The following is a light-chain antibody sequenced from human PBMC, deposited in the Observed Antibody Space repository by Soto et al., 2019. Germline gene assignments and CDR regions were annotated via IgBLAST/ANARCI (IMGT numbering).Light chain of an antibody. CDR1: SSDVGGYNF. CDR3: SSYTGSDTLI. CDR2: EVT. J-gene: IGLJ2*01. Sequence: QSVLTQPASVSGSPGQSITISCTGTSSDVGGYNFVSWYQQQPGKAPKLMVYEVTNRSSGVSYRFSGSKSGNTASLTISGLQAEDEADYFCSSYTGSDTLIFGGGTKLTVL. V-gene: IGLV2-14*01.